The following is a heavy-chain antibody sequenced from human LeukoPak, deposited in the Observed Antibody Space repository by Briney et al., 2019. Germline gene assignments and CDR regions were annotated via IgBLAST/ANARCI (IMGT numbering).Heavy chain of an antibody. Sequence: GGSLRLSCAASGSTVSSNYMSWVRQAPGKGLEWVSVIYSGGSTYYADSVKGRFTISRDNSKNTLYLQMNSLRAEDTAVYYCARDIVATVTTGSVSYYYYGMDVWGQGTTVTVSS. J-gene: IGHJ6*02. D-gene: IGHD4-17*01. CDR2: IYSGGST. CDR3: ARDIVATVTTGSVSYYYYGMDV. V-gene: IGHV3-66*01. CDR1: GSTVSSNY.